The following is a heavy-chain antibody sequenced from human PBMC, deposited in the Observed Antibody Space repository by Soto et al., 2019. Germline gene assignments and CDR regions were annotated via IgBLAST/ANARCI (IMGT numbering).Heavy chain of an antibody. J-gene: IGHJ2*01. CDR3: ARAARWLQSRYFDL. Sequence: PGGSLRLSCAASGFTFSNYDMHWVRQTTGKGLEWFSAIDIAGATYYPDSVKGRFTISREKAKNSLYLQMNSLRADDTAVYYCARAARWLQSRYFDLWGRGTLVTVYS. V-gene: IGHV3-13*01. CDR1: GFTFSNYD. D-gene: IGHD5-12*01. CDR2: IDIAGAT.